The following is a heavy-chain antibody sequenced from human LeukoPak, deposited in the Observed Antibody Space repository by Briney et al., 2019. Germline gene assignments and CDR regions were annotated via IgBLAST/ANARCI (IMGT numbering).Heavy chain of an antibody. CDR3: ASASPLSLVTTSRKTDY. Sequence: GGSLRLSCTASGFTFGDYAMSWVRQAPGKGLEWVGFIRSKAYGGTTEYAASVKGRFTISRDDSKSIAYLQMNSLKTEDTAVYYCASASPLSLVTTSRKTDYWGQGTLVTVSS. CDR1: GFTFGDYA. D-gene: IGHD4-17*01. V-gene: IGHV3-49*04. J-gene: IGHJ4*02. CDR2: IRSKAYGGTT.